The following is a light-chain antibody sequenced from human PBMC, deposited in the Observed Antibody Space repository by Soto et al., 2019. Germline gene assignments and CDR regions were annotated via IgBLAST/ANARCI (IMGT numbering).Light chain of an antibody. CDR2: AND. CDR3: QSYDSRLSGSV. CDR1: TSNIGSHS. V-gene: IGLV1-44*01. J-gene: IGLJ2*01. Sequence: QPVLTQPPSASGAPGQRVTISCSGSTSNIGSHSVNWYRQLPGTAPKVVMFANDERPSGVPDRISGSKSGTSASLVITGLQAEDEADYYCQSYDSRLSGSVFGGGTKVTVL.